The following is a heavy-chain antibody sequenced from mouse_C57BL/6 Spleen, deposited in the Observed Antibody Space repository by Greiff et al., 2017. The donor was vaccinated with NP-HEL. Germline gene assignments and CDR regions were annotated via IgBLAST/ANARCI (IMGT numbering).Heavy chain of an antibody. J-gene: IGHJ4*01. V-gene: IGHV5-4*01. CDR2: ISDGGSYT. CDR3: AREEDYYGGSYYYAMDY. D-gene: IGHD1-1*01. CDR1: GFTFSSYA. Sequence: EVQLVESGGGLVKPGGSLKLSCAASGFTFSSYAMSWVRQTPEKRLEWVATISDGGSYTYYPDNVKGRFTISRDNAKNNLYLQMSHLKSEDTAMYYCAREEDYYGGSYYYAMDYWGQGTSVTVSS.